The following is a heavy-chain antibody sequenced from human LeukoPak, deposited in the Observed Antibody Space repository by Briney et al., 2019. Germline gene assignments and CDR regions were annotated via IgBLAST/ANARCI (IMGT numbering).Heavy chain of an antibody. CDR3: AREGVSGSYYYYYYYMDV. CDR1: GGSISSYY. V-gene: IGHV4-59*01. Sequence: SETLSLTCTVSGGSISSYYWSWLRQPPGKGLEWIGYIYYSGSTNYNPSLKSRVTISVDTSKNQFSLKLSSVTAADTAVYYCAREGVSGSYYYYYYYMDVWGKGTTVTVSS. J-gene: IGHJ6*03. CDR2: IYYSGST. D-gene: IGHD1-26*01.